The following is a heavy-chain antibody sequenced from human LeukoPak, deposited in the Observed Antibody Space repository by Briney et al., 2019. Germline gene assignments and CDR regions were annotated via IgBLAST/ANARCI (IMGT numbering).Heavy chain of an antibody. Sequence: GGSLRLSCAASGFSFSDTWMIWVRQAPGKGLEWVGRIKRKTDDGRIDYAAPVKGRFSISRDDSTNTLYLQMNSLKIEGTAVYYCTTRYCNGASCYDDAFDIWGQGTMVTVSS. CDR2: IKRKTDDGRI. CDR3: TTRYCNGASCYDDAFDI. V-gene: IGHV3-15*01. J-gene: IGHJ3*02. CDR1: GFSFSDTW. D-gene: IGHD2-2*01.